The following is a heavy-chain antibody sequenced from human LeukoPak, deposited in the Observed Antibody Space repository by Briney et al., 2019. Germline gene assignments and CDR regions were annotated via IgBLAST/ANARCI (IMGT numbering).Heavy chain of an antibody. CDR2: IKEDGSEK. Sequence: GGSLRLSCAGSEFTFSSYWMSWVRQAPGKGLEWVANIKEDGSEKNYVDSVKGRFTISRDNAKNTLYLQMNSLRAEDTALYYCATSARTYIGSSLDYWGQGTLVTVSS. D-gene: IGHD2-15*01. CDR1: EFTFSSYW. J-gene: IGHJ4*02. CDR3: ATSARTYIGSSLDY. V-gene: IGHV3-7*01.